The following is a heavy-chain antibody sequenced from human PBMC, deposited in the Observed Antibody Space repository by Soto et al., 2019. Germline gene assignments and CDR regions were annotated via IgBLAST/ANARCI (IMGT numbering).Heavy chain of an antibody. CDR3: ARDLSYDSSGYYYAYYFDY. Sequence: PGGSLRLSCAASGFTFTSHAMHWVRQPPGKGLEWVAVISHDGTNKYYADSVKGRFTISRDNAKNSLYLQMNSLRAEDTAVYYCARDLSYDSSGYYYAYYFDYWGQGTLVTVSS. D-gene: IGHD3-22*01. CDR2: ISHDGTNK. J-gene: IGHJ4*02. V-gene: IGHV3-30-3*01. CDR1: GFTFTSHA.